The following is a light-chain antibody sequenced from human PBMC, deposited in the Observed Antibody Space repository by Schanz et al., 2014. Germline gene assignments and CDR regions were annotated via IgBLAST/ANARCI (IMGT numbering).Light chain of an antibody. Sequence: EIVLTQSPDTLSLSPGERATLSCRASQSVSSSNLAWYQQKPGQAPRLLIYGASTRATGIPARFSGSGSGTEFTLTISSLQSEDFAVYYCQQYNNWPPWTFGPGTMVEFK. J-gene: IGKJ1*01. V-gene: IGKV3-15*01. CDR1: QSVSSSN. CDR2: GAS. CDR3: QQYNNWPPWT.